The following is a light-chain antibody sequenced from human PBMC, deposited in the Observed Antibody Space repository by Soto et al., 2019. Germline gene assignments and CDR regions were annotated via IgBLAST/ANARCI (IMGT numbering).Light chain of an antibody. CDR3: SSYAGSNNFV. V-gene: IGLV2-8*01. CDR2: EVT. CDR1: SSDAGYYDY. J-gene: IGLJ1*01. Sequence: QSVLTQPPSASGFPGQSVTISCTGTSSDAGYYDYVSWYQQHPGKAPKLVIYEVTKRPSGVPDRVSASKSGNTASLTVSGLRAEDEADYYCSSYAGSNNFVFGSGTKVTVL.